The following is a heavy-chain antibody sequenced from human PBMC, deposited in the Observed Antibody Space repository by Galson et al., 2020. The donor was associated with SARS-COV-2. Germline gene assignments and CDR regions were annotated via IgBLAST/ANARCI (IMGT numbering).Heavy chain of an antibody. CDR1: GYPISRPYY. Sequence: SETLSLTCTVSGYPISRPYYWGSTRQPPGKGLECPGHNYHTRSTYYNPSLKCRVPISQDTSENQLSPELSSVTAADTAVYYCASRALSGGKGFDYWGQGTLVTVSS. D-gene: IGHD1-26*01. CDR2: NYHTRST. J-gene: IGHJ4*02. V-gene: IGHV4-38-2*02. CDR3: ASRALSGGKGFDY.